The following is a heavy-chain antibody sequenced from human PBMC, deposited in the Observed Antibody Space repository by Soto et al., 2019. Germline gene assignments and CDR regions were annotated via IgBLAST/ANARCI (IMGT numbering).Heavy chain of an antibody. Sequence: GGSLRLSCAASGFTFSSYGMHWVRQAPGKGLEWVSAISGSGGSTYYADSVKGRFTISRDNSKNTLYLQMNSLRAEDTAVYYCAKGVALGVFDYWGQGTLVTVSS. J-gene: IGHJ4*02. D-gene: IGHD3-3*01. CDR3: AKGVALGVFDY. CDR1: GFTFSSYG. V-gene: IGHV3-23*01. CDR2: ISGSGGST.